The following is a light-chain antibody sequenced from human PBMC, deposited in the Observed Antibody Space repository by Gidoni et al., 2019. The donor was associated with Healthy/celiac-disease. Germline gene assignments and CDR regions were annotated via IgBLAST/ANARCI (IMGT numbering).Light chain of an antibody. CDR1: QSLLHSNGYNY. CDR2: LGA. CDR3: MQALQTPYT. V-gene: IGKV2-28*01. Sequence: DIGMTKCTHSLPVTPGEPAYISCGSSQSLLHSNGYNYLDWYLQKPGQFPQILIDLGADRASGVPDRFSGSGSCTDFTLKISRVEAEDVWVSYCMQALQTPYTFGQGTKLEIK. J-gene: IGKJ2*01.